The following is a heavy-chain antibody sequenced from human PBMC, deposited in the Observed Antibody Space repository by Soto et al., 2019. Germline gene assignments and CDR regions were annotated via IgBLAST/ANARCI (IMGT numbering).Heavy chain of an antibody. V-gene: IGHV4-34*01. CDR1: GGSFSGYY. CDR2: INHSGST. Sequence: QVQLQQWGAGLLKPSETLSLTCAVYGGSFSGYYWSWIRQPPGKGLEWIGEINHSGSTNYNPSLKSRVTISVDTSKNQFSLKLSSVTAADTAVYYCARARYCSGGSCPRAHHWFDPWGQGTLVTVSS. J-gene: IGHJ5*02. CDR3: ARARYCSGGSCPRAHHWFDP. D-gene: IGHD2-15*01.